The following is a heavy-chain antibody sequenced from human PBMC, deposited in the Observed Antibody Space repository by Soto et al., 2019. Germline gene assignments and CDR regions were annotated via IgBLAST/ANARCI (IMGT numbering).Heavy chain of an antibody. J-gene: IGHJ6*01. CDR1: GITFSNAW. Sequence: GGSLRLSCAASGITFSNAWMTWVRQAPGKGLEWVGRIKSITDGGTTDYAAPVKGRFTISRDDSKDTLYLQMNNLRTEDTAVYHCTTVSADFVVLPVHYGMDV. V-gene: IGHV3-15*01. CDR2: IKSITDGGTT. CDR3: TTVSADFVVLPVHYGMDV. D-gene: IGHD2-15*01.